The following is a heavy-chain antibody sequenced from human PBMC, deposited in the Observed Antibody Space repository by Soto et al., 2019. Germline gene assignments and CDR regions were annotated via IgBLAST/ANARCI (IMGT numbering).Heavy chain of an antibody. V-gene: IGHV1-18*01. J-gene: IGHJ5*02. CDR2: ISGKNGST. CDR3: ARAHVKAINRGGLREYNWFDP. CDR1: GYTFTDYG. D-gene: IGHD3-10*01. Sequence: AAVKVSCKASGYTFTDYGVAWVRQAPGHGXEWLGWISGKNGSTNYAQKFQGRVTMTRDTATSTAYMELKTLRSDDTASYFCARAHVKAINRGGLREYNWFDPWGQGTLVTVSS.